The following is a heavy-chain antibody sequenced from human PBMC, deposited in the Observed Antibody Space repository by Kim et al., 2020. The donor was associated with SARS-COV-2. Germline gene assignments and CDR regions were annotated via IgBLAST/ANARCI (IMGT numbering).Heavy chain of an antibody. V-gene: IGHV3-30*18. Sequence: GGSLRLSCAASGFTFTSYGMHWVRQAPGKGLEWVAVISYDGTNKYYADSVKGRFTISRDNSKNTLYLQMNSLRADDTAVYYCAKDDESCGGDCFSLRYWGQGTLVTVSS. CDR3: AKDDESCGGDCFSLRY. D-gene: IGHD2-21*02. CDR1: GFTFTSYG. J-gene: IGHJ4*02. CDR2: ISYDGTNK.